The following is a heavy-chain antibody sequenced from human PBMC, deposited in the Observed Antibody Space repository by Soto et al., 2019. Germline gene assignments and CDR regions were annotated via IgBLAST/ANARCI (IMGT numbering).Heavy chain of an antibody. D-gene: IGHD6-19*01. CDR2: ISAYNGNS. V-gene: IGHV1-18*01. Sequence: QDQLVQSGVEVKKPGASVKVSCKASGYSFTNYGITWVRQATGQGVEWMGWISAYNGNSNYAQKFQGRVTLTTDASTITAYLELRSLRSDDTAVYYCARERGVAPPVAGNTHYDYYIDVWGKGTTVTVSS. CDR1: GYSFTNYG. CDR3: ARERGVAPPVAGNTHYDYYIDV. J-gene: IGHJ6*03.